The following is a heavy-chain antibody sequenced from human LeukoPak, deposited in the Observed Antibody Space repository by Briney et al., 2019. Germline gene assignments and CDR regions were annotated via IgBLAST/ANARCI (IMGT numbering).Heavy chain of an antibody. V-gene: IGHV4-4*07. CDR2: IYTSGST. CDR3: ARDAGSMMTSLDY. J-gene: IGHJ4*02. D-gene: IGHD3-22*01. CDR1: GGSISTHY. Sequence: SETLSLTCTVSGGSISTHYCNWVRQPAGKGREWIGRIYTSGSTNYNPSLKSRVTMSVDTSKNQFSLKQSSVTAADTAVYYCARDAGSMMTSLDYWGQGTLVTVSS.